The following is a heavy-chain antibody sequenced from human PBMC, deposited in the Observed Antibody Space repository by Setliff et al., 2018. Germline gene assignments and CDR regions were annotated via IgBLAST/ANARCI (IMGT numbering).Heavy chain of an antibody. CDR1: GYSISSGYY. V-gene: IGHV4-38-2*01. J-gene: IGHJ4*02. CDR2: INHSGST. D-gene: IGHD1-26*01. Sequence: SETLSLTCAVSGYSISSGYYWGWIRQPPGKGLEWIGEINHSGSTNYNPSLKSRVTISVDTSKNQFSLKLSSVTAADTAVYYCAISIGGSYYRWADYWGQGTLVTVSS. CDR3: AISIGGSYYRWADY.